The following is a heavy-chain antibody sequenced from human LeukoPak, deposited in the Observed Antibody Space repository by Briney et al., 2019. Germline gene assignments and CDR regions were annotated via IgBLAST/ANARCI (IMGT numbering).Heavy chain of an antibody. V-gene: IGHV3-23*01. CDR1: GLTFSSHA. Sequence: GGSLRLSCAASGLTFSSHAMRWVRQAAGKGLEWVSSVSASGGTPVYPDSAKGRFTNSRDNSKNTLYLQMNSRRADDSAVHYCAKGWSSFDYWGQGTLVTVSS. J-gene: IGHJ4*02. CDR3: AKGWSSFDY. D-gene: IGHD3-10*01. CDR2: VSASGGTP.